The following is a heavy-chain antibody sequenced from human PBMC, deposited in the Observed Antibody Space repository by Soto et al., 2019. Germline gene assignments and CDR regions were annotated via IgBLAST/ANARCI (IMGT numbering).Heavy chain of an antibody. Sequence: PSETLSLTCTVSGGSISSGGYYWSWIRQHPGKGLEWIGYIYYSGSTYYNPSLKSRVTISVDTSKNQFSLKLSSVTAADTAVYYCARGHCSSTSCYAGWFDPWGQGTLVTVSS. CDR3: ARGHCSSTSCYAGWFDP. V-gene: IGHV4-31*03. CDR1: GGSISSGGYY. J-gene: IGHJ5*02. CDR2: IYYSGST. D-gene: IGHD2-2*01.